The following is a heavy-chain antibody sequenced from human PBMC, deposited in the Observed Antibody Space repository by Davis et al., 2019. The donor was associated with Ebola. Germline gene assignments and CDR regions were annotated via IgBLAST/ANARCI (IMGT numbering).Heavy chain of an antibody. J-gene: IGHJ3*02. Sequence: PGGSLRLSCAASGFTFSSYWMHWVRQAPGKGLEWVANIKQDGSEKYYVDSMKGRFTISRDNAKNSLYLQMNSLRAEDTAVYYCARVSFDWTQHAFDIWGQGTMVTVSS. V-gene: IGHV3-7*01. D-gene: IGHD3-9*01. CDR2: IKQDGSEK. CDR1: GFTFSSYW. CDR3: ARVSFDWTQHAFDI.